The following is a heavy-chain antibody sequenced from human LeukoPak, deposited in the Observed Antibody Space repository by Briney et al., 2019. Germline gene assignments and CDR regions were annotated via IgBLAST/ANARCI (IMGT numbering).Heavy chain of an antibody. D-gene: IGHD1-26*01. CDR3: AKDKVQWELLPPIDY. J-gene: IGHJ4*02. Sequence: GGSLRLSCAASGFTFSSYAMSWVRQAPGKGLEWVSAISGSGGSTCYADSVKGRFTISRDNSKNTLYLQMNSLRAEDTAVYYCAKDKVQWELLPPIDYWGQGTLVTVSS. CDR1: GFTFSSYA. CDR2: ISGSGGST. V-gene: IGHV3-23*01.